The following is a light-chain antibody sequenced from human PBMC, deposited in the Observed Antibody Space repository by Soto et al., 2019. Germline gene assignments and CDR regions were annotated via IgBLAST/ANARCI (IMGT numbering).Light chain of an antibody. Sequence: DIQMTQSPSSLSAFVGDRVTITCRASRSITNYLNWYQQKPGRAPKLLIYAASRLQGGVTSRFSGSGSGTDFTLTFSSLQPEDSATYDCQQSYSTPRTFGQGTKVEIK. CDR2: AAS. CDR3: QQSYSTPRT. J-gene: IGKJ1*01. CDR1: RSITNY. V-gene: IGKV1-39*01.